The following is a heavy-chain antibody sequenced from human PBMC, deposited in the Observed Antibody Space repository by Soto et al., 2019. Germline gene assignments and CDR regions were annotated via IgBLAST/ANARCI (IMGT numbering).Heavy chain of an antibody. V-gene: IGHV4-34*12. CDR3: ARTGPYSSGYKKDAEYFQH. Sequence: SETLSLTCAVYGGSFSGFYWSWIRQPPGKGLEWIGDIIHSGSANYSPSLKSRVTMSVDTSKNQFSLKLSSVTAADTAVYYCARTGPYSSGYKKDAEYFQHWGQGTLVTVSS. J-gene: IGHJ1*01. CDR2: IIHSGSA. CDR1: GGSFSGFY. D-gene: IGHD3-22*01.